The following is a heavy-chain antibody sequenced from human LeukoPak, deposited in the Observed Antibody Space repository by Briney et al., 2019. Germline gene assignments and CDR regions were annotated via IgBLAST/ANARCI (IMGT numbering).Heavy chain of an antibody. V-gene: IGHV1-2*02. Sequence: ASVKVSCKASGYTFTVYYMHWVRQAPGQGLEWMGWINTTSGGTNYAQKFQGRVTMTRDTSISTAYMELSRLRSDDTAVYYCARNEFWSGSGWFDPWGQGTLVTVSS. J-gene: IGHJ5*02. CDR1: GYTFTVYY. CDR2: INTTSGGT. D-gene: IGHD3-3*01. CDR3: ARNEFWSGSGWFDP.